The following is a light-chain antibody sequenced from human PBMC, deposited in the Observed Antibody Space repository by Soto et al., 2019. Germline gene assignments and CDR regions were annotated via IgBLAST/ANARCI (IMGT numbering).Light chain of an antibody. J-gene: IGKJ1*01. Sequence: ELVMTQSPATLSVSPVERATLSCRASQSVHNNLAWYQQKPGQAHRLLIHAASTRATGIPARFSVSGSGTEFTLTISSLQSEDFAVYYCQQYDDWPRTVGQGTKVDIK. CDR3: QQYDDWPRT. V-gene: IGKV3-15*01. CDR2: AAS. CDR1: QSVHNN.